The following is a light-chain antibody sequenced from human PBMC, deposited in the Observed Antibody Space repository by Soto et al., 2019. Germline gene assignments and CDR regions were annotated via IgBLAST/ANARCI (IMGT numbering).Light chain of an antibody. V-gene: IGKV3-20*01. Sequence: EAVLTQSPGTLSLSPGEGATLSCRASQSVGSNYLAWFQQKLGRAPRLLIYGASSRATGIPDRFSGSGSGTDFTLTMTRLEPEDSAVYYCQQYGHSPYTFGQGTKVDIK. CDR3: QQYGHSPYT. J-gene: IGKJ2*01. CDR2: GAS. CDR1: QSVGSNY.